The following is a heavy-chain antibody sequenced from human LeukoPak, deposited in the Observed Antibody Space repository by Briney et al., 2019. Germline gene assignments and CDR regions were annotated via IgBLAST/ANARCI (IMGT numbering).Heavy chain of an antibody. D-gene: IGHD3-22*01. J-gene: IGHJ4*02. V-gene: IGHV4-4*02. CDR2: IYHSGST. Sequence: SGTLSLTCAVSDGSVNSNNWWSWVRQSPEKGLEWIGEIYHSGSTNYNPSLKSRITISLDKSKNQFSLNLYSVTAGDTAVYYCATYLPESSGYRFEYWGQGTLVTVSP. CDR1: DGSVNSNNW. CDR3: ATYLPESSGYRFEY.